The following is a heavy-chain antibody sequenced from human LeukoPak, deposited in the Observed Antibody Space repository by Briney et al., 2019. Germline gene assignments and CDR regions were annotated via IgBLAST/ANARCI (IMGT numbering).Heavy chain of an antibody. CDR1: GYTFTSYG. CDR2: INPNSGGT. D-gene: IGHD6-19*01. Sequence: ASVKVSCKASGYTFTSYGISWVRQAPGQGLEWMGRINPNSGGTNYAQKFQGRVTMTRDTSISTAYMELSRLRSDDTAVYYCARDQAAVAGSPWGQGTLVTVSS. CDR3: ARDQAAVAGSP. J-gene: IGHJ5*02. V-gene: IGHV1-2*06.